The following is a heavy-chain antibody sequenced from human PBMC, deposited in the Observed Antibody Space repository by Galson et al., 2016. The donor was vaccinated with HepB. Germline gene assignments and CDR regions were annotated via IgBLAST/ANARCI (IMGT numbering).Heavy chain of an antibody. D-gene: IGHD1-14*01. CDR3: VRDNRGLGDF. CDR1: GFMFYDYA. V-gene: IGHV3-9*01. CDR2: ISWESRTT. Sequence: SLRLSCAASGFMFYDYAMHWVRQAPGKGLEWVSGISWESRTTDYADSVRGRFTISRDNAKNSLYLQMNSLTVDDTAMYYCVRDNRGLGDFWGRGTLVTVSS. J-gene: IGHJ4*02.